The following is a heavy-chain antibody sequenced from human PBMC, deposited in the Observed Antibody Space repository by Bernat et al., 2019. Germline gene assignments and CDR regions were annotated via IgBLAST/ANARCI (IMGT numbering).Heavy chain of an antibody. D-gene: IGHD3-10*01. CDR1: GGTFSSYA. J-gene: IGHJ4*02. CDR2: FDPEDGET. Sequence: QVQLVQSGAEVKKPGSSVKVSCKASGGTFSSYAISWVRQAPGKGLEWMGGFDPEDGETIYAQKFQGRVTMTEDTSTDTAYMELSSLRSEDTAVYYCATDTPDGLLWFRELSFDHWGQGTLVTVSS. CDR3: ATDTPDGLLWFRELSFDH. V-gene: IGHV1-24*01.